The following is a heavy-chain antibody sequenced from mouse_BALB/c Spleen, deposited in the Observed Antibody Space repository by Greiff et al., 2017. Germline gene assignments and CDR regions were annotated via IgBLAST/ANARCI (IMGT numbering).Heavy chain of an antibody. J-gene: IGHJ4*01. V-gene: IGHV1S137*01. CDR1: GYTFTDYA. D-gene: IGHD2-14*01. Sequence: QVQLQQSGAELVRPGVSVKISCKGSGYTFTDYAMHWVKQSHAKSLEWIGVISTYYGDASYNQKFKGKATMTVDKSSSTAYMELARLTSEDSAIYYCARGGRYDVGDYAMDYWGQGTSVTVSS. CDR3: ARGGRYDVGDYAMDY. CDR2: ISTYYGDA.